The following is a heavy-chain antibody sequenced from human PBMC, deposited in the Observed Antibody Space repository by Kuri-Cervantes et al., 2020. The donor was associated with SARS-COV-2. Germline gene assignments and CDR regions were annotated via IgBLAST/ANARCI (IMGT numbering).Heavy chain of an antibody. D-gene: IGHD1-1*01. CDR2: IIPILGIA. J-gene: IGHJ3*02. Sequence: SVKVSCKASGGTFSSYAISWVRQAPGQGLEWMGRIIPILGIANYAQKFQGRVTITADESTSTAYMELSSLRSEDTAVYYCARATGTTGPRAFDIWGQGTMVTVSS. CDR3: ARATGTTGPRAFDI. CDR1: GGTFSSYA. V-gene: IGHV1-69*04.